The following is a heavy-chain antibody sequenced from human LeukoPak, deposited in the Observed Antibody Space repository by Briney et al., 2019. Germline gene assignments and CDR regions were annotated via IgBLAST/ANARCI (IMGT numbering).Heavy chain of an antibody. D-gene: IGHD6-13*01. Sequence: GGSLRLSCATSGFTFSSYVMSWVRQAPGKGLEWVSNIGGSVGSMFYAASVKGRFAISRDNSKKTLFLQMNNLRIEDTAVYYCAKRGNSWDLFDYWGQGTLVTVSS. V-gene: IGHV3-23*01. CDR2: IGGSVGSM. CDR3: AKRGNSWDLFDY. CDR1: GFTFSSYV. J-gene: IGHJ4*02.